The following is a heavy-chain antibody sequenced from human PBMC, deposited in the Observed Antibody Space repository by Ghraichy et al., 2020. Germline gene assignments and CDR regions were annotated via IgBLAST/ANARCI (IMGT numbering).Heavy chain of an antibody. D-gene: IGHD1-7*01. CDR3: ARDVVGGTTREYFDY. V-gene: IGHV1-69*13. Sequence: SVKVSCKASGGTFSSYAISWVRQAPGQGLEWMGGIIPIFGTANYAQKFQGRVTITADESTSTAYMELSSLRSEDTAVYYCARDVVGGTTREYFDYWGQGTLVTVSS. CDR2: IIPIFGTA. CDR1: GGTFSSYA. J-gene: IGHJ4*02.